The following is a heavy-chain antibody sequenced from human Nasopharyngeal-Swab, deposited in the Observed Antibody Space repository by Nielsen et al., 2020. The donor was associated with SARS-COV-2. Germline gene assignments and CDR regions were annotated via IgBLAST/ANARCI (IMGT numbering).Heavy chain of an antibody. D-gene: IGHD2-2*01. V-gene: IGHV1-69*13. J-gene: IGHJ6*03. CDR1: GGTFSSYA. Sequence: SVKVSCKASGGTFSSYAISWVRQAPGQGLEWMGGIIPIFGTANYAQKFQGRVTITADESTSTAYMELSSLRSEDTAVYYCAGDRYCSSTSCHEPTYYYYMDVWGKGTTVTVSS. CDR2: IIPIFGTA. CDR3: AGDRYCSSTSCHEPTYYYYMDV.